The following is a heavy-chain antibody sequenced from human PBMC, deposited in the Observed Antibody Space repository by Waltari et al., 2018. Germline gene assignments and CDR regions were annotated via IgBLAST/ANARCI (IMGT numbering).Heavy chain of an antibody. CDR1: GYTFTSYY. Sequence: QVQLVQSGAEVKKPGASVKVSCKASGYTFTSYYMHWVRQAPGQGLEWMGIINPSGGSTSYAQKFQGRVTMTRDTSTSTVYMELNSLRAEDTAVYYCASPRDTAMRTGHYFDYWGQGTLVTVSS. V-gene: IGHV1-46*01. J-gene: IGHJ4*02. D-gene: IGHD5-18*01. CDR2: INPSGGST. CDR3: ASPRDTAMRTGHYFDY.